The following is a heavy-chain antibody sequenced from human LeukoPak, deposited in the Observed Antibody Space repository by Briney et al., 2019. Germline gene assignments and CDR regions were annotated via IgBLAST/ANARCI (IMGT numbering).Heavy chain of an antibody. Sequence: SETLSLTCSVSGGSIRSSSYYWGWIRQSPGKGLEWIGNIYYSGSTYYNLSLKSRVTMSIDMSRNQFSLKLSSVTAADTAVYYCARVGLYYDSSGSYQKDALDIWGQGTMVTVSS. CDR1: GGSIRSSSYY. J-gene: IGHJ3*02. CDR2: IYYSGST. V-gene: IGHV4-39*07. D-gene: IGHD3-22*01. CDR3: ARVGLYYDSSGSYQKDALDI.